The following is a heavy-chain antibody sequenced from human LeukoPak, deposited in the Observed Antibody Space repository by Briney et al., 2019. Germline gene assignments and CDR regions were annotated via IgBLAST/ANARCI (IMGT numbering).Heavy chain of an antibody. D-gene: IGHD3-22*01. CDR3: ASAYYYDTTGYFT. V-gene: IGHV4-39*07. Sequence: SETLFLTCSVSGDSITSDRYHWGWIRQSPGKGLEWIGGIYYTGSTYYNPSLESRVTISVDTSKNHVFLKLSSVTAADTAVYFCASAYYYDTTGYFTWGQGTLVTVSS. CDR2: IYYTGST. J-gene: IGHJ4*02. CDR1: GDSITSDRYH.